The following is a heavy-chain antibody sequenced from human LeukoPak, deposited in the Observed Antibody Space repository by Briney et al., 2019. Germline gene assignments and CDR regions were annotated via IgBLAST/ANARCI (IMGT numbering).Heavy chain of an antibody. Sequence: ASVKVSCKASGYTFTSYGISWVRQAPGQGLEWMGWINAYNGNTNYAQKLQGRVTMTTDTSTSTAYMELRSLRSDDTAVYYCARDLVALGTRSHFEGNYHFDYWGQGTLVTVSS. CDR1: GYTFTSYG. J-gene: IGHJ4*02. CDR3: ARDLVALGTRSHFEGNYHFDY. D-gene: IGHD1-7*01. CDR2: INAYNGNT. V-gene: IGHV1-18*01.